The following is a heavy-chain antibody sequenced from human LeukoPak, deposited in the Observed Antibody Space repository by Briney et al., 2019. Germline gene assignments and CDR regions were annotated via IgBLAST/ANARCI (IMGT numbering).Heavy chain of an antibody. V-gene: IGHV3-7*03. CDR3: ARNGYCSGGSCYSLYFDY. Sequence: GGSLRLSCAASGFTFSSYWMSWVRQAPGKGLEWVANIKQDGSEKYYVDSVKGRFTISRDNAKNSLYLQMNSLRAEDTAVYYCARNGYCSGGSCYSLYFDYWGQGTLVTVSS. CDR1: GFTFSSYW. D-gene: IGHD2-15*01. J-gene: IGHJ4*02. CDR2: IKQDGSEK.